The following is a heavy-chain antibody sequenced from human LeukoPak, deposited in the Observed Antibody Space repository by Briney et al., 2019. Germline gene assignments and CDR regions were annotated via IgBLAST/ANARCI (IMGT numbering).Heavy chain of an antibody. J-gene: IGHJ6*03. Sequence: SEPLSLTCAVSGYSISSNYYWGWIRQTPGKGLEWIGVIYHRGNTDYNPSLQSRDTISIDTSKNEFSLKGNSVTAADTPVYYCARSVIVPAIVAAYYTYMDVWGRGISVIVSS. D-gene: IGHD2-2*01. CDR3: ARSVIVPAIVAAYYTYMDV. V-gene: IGHV4-38-2*01. CDR2: IYHRGNT. CDR1: GYSISSNYY.